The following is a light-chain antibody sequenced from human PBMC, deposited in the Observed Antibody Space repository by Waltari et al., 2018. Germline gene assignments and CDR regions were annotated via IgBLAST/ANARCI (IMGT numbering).Light chain of an antibody. CDR1: QSLSRT. CDR3: QKYGSLPAT. J-gene: IGKJ1*01. CDR2: DAS. V-gene: IGKV3-20*01. Sequence: EIVLTQYPGTLSLSPGERATLSCRASQSLSRTLAWYQQKPGQAPRLLIYDASSRATGTPDRFSGSGSGTDFSLTISRLEPEDFAVYYCQKYGSLPATFGQGTKVEIK.